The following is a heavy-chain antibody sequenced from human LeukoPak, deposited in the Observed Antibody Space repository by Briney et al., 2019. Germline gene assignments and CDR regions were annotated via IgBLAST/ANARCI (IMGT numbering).Heavy chain of an antibody. CDR3: ARDLGNEGYCSSTSCYGVSDY. V-gene: IGHV1-2*02. Sequence: GASVKVSCKASGYTFTGYYMHWVRQAPGQGLEWMGWINPNSGGTNYTQKFQGRVTMTRDTSISTAYMELSRLRSDDTAVYYCARDLGNEGYCSSTSCYGVSDYWGQGTLVTVSS. CDR1: GYTFTGYY. D-gene: IGHD2-2*01. J-gene: IGHJ4*02. CDR2: INPNSGGT.